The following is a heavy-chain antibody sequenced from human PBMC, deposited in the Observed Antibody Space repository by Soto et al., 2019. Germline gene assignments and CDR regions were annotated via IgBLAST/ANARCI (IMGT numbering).Heavy chain of an antibody. V-gene: IGHV1-2*04. D-gene: IGHD1-26*01. CDR1: GYAFAGYY. J-gene: IGHJ4*02. Sequence: GASVKVSCKASGYAFAGYYMHWVRQAPGQGLEWMGWINPNSGGTTYAQKFQGWVTMTSDTSISTAYLEVSRLTSDDTAVYYCARNSHFDCWGQGTPVTVSS. CDR2: INPNSGGT. CDR3: ARNSHFDC.